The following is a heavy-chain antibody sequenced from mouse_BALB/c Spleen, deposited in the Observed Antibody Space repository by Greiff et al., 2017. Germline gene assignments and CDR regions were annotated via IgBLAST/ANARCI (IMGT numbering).Heavy chain of an antibody. CDR2: ILPGSGST. V-gene: IGHV1-9*01. J-gene: IGHJ2*01. D-gene: IGHD4-1*01. CDR3: ARLGLGLPFDY. Sequence: QVQLQQSGAELMKPGASVKISCKATGYTFSSYWIEWVKQRPGHGLEWIGEILPGSGSTNYNEKFKGKATFTADTSSNTAYMKLSSLTSEDSAVYYCARLGLGLPFDYWGQGTTLTVSS. CDR1: GYTFSSYW.